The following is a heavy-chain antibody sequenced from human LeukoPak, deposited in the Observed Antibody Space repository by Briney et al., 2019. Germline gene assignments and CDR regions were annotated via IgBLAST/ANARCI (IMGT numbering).Heavy chain of an antibody. CDR1: GLTFSSYS. D-gene: IGHD6-13*01. CDR2: ISGSGGST. CDR3: AKEEYSSSGTDWFDP. Sequence: GGSLRLSCAASGLTFSSYSMNWARQAPGKGLEWVSAISGSGGSTYYADSVKGRFTISRDNSKNTLYLQMNSLRAEDTAVYYCAKEEYSSSGTDWFDPWGQGTLVTVSS. V-gene: IGHV3-23*01. J-gene: IGHJ5*02.